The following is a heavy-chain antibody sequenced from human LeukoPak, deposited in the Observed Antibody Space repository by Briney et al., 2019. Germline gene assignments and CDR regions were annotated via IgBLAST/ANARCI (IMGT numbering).Heavy chain of an antibody. CDR3: ARGWGSGWYVYYFDY. CDR2: VYSGGST. J-gene: IGHJ4*02. CDR1: GFTVSSNY. V-gene: IGHV3-66*01. D-gene: IGHD6-19*01. Sequence: GSLRLSCAASGFTVSSNYMSWVRQAPGKGLEWVSVVYSGGSTYYADSVKGRFTISRDNSKNTLYLQMNSLRAEDTAVYYCARGWGSGWYVYYFDYWGQGTLVTVSS.